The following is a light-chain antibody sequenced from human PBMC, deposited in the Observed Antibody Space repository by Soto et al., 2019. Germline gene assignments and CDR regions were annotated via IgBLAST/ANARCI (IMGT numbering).Light chain of an antibody. Sequence: QAVVTQPPSVSATPGQTITISCSGSSSTIGSNYVSWFQQLPGTAPKLLIYDNDKRPSGIPDRFSGSKSGTSATLDITGLQTGDEADYYCGTWDSGLRSPHVFGTGTKLTVL. J-gene: IGLJ1*01. CDR1: SSTIGSNY. CDR2: DND. CDR3: GTWDSGLRSPHV. V-gene: IGLV1-51*01.